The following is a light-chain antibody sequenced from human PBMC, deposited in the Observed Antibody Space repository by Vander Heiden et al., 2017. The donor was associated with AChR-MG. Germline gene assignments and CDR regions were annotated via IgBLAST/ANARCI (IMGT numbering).Light chain of an antibody. J-gene: IGKJ1*01. CDR3: QQDGSAPRT. CDR1: QSVSSSY. Sequence: EIVLTQSPGTLSLSPGERATLSCRASQSVSSSYLAWYQQKPGQAPRLLIYGASSRATGIPDRFSGSGSGTDFTLTISRLEPEDFAVYHCQQDGSAPRTFGQGTKVKIK. CDR2: GAS. V-gene: IGKV3-20*01.